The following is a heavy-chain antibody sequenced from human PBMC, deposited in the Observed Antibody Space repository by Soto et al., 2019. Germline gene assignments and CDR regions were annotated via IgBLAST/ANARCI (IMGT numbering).Heavy chain of an antibody. Sequence: QVQLVQSGAEVKKPGASVKVSCKASGYTFTSYYMHWVRQAPGQGLEWMGIINPSGGSTSYAQKFEGRVTMTSDTSKSTVYMELSSLRSEDTAVYYCARDRTYYYGSGSYYYDYWGQGTLVTVSS. J-gene: IGHJ4*02. D-gene: IGHD3-10*01. CDR2: INPSGGST. V-gene: IGHV1-46*03. CDR1: GYTFTSYY. CDR3: ARDRTYYYGSGSYYYDY.